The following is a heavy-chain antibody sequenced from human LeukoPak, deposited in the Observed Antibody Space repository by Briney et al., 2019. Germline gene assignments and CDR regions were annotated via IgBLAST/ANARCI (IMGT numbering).Heavy chain of an antibody. D-gene: IGHD1-1*01. CDR1: GFTFDDYG. V-gene: IGHV3-20*04. Sequence: SGGSLRLSCAASGFTFDDYGMSWVRQAPGKGLEWVSGINWNGGSTGYADSVKGRFTISRDNAKNSLYLQMNSLRAEDTAVYYCAKPPPNWNDGWFDPWGQGTLVTVSS. CDR2: INWNGGST. CDR3: AKPPPNWNDGWFDP. J-gene: IGHJ5*02.